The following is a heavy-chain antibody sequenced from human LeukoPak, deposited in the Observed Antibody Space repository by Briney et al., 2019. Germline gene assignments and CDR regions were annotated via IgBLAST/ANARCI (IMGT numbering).Heavy chain of an antibody. Sequence: GGSLRLSCAASGFTFSSCAMSWVRQAPGKGLEWVSAISRSGDTTYYADSVKGRFTISRDNSKNTLYVQMNSLRAEDTAVYYCAKDDGLTGIDYWGQGSLVTVSS. V-gene: IGHV3-23*01. CDR1: GFTFSSCA. CDR2: ISRSGDTT. J-gene: IGHJ4*02. D-gene: IGHD7-27*01. CDR3: AKDDGLTGIDY.